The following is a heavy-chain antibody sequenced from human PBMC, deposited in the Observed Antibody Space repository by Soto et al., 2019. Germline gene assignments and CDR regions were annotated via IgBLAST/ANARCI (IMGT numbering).Heavy chain of an antibody. CDR3: ARQYGGSYADY. CDR2: IYYSGST. V-gene: IGHV4-59*08. Sequence: PSETLSLTCTVSGGSISSYYWSWIRQPPGKGLEWIGYIYYSGSTNYNPSLKSRVTISVDTSKNQFSLKLSSVTAADTAVYYCARQYGGSYADYWGQRTLVTVSS. CDR1: GGSISSYY. J-gene: IGHJ4*02. D-gene: IGHD1-26*01.